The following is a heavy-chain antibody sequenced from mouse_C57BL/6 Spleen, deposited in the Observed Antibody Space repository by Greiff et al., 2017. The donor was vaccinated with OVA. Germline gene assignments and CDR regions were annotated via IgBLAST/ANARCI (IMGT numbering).Heavy chain of an antibody. CDR3: ARGEERDAMDY. V-gene: IGHV14-2*01. Sequence: DVKLVESGAELVKPGASVKLSCTASGFNIQDSYMHWVKQRTEQGLEWIGRLDPEDGETKYAPKFQGQATITADTSSNTAYLQRSSLTSEDTAVYYCARGEERDAMDYWGQGTSVTVSS. J-gene: IGHJ4*01. CDR2: LDPEDGET. CDR1: GFNIQDSY.